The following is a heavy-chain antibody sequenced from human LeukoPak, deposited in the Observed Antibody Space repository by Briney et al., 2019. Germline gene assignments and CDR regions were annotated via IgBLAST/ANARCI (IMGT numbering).Heavy chain of an antibody. CDR3: ARDTWGKDAFDI. Sequence: SETLSLTCTVSGGSISNYYWSWIRQPAGKGLEWIGRIYSTGSTNYKSSLKSRVTMSVDTSKNQSSLKLSSVTAADTAVYYCARDTWGKDAFDIWGQGTMVTVSS. CDR2: IYSTGST. D-gene: IGHD3-16*01. J-gene: IGHJ3*02. V-gene: IGHV4-4*07. CDR1: GGSISNYY.